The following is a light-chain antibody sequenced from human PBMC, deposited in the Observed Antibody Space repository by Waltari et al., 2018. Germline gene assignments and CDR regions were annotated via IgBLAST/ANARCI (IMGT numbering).Light chain of an antibody. CDR3: QTGGHGTWV. J-gene: IGLJ3*02. V-gene: IGLV4-69*01. Sequence: QLVLTQSPSASASLGASVKLTCTLSSGHSTNIIAWHQQQQEKGPRYLMKVNSDGSHSKGDQIPDRFSGSSSGAEHYLTISSLQSEDEADYYCQTGGHGTWVFGGGTKLTVL. CDR2: VNSDGSH. CDR1: SGHSTNI.